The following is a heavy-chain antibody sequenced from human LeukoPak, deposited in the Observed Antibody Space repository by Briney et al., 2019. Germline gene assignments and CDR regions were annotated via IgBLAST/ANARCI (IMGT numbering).Heavy chain of an antibody. V-gene: IGHV3-7*01. Sequence: GGSLRPSCAASGFTFSSYWMSWVRQAPGKGLEWVANIKQDGSEKYYVDSVKGRFTISRDNANNSLYLQMNTLRAEDTAVYYCARDSSGYYSGIDYWGQGTLVTVSS. J-gene: IGHJ4*02. CDR1: GFTFSSYW. D-gene: IGHD3-22*01. CDR3: ARDSSGYYSGIDY. CDR2: IKQDGSEK.